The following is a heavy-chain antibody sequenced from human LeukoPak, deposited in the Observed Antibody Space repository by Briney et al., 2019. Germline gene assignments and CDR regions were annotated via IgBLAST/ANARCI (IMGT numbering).Heavy chain of an antibody. D-gene: IGHD5-18*01. V-gene: IGHV3-33*06. CDR1: GFTFSSYG. J-gene: IGHJ6*03. CDR2: IWYDGSNK. CDR3: AKESGYSYGSYYYYMDV. Sequence: GRSLRLSCAASGFTFSSYGMHWVRQAPGKGLEWVAVIWYDGSNKYYADSVKGRFTISRDNSKNTLYLQMNSLRAEDTAVYYCAKESGYSYGSYYYYMDVWGKGTTATVSS.